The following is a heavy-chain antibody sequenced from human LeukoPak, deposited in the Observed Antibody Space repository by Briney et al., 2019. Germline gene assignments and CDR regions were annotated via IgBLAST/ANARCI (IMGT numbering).Heavy chain of an antibody. V-gene: IGHV3-30*02. Sequence: GGSLRLSCAASGFTFSGFWMHWVRQAPGKGLEWVAFIRYDGSNKYYADSVKGRFTISRDNSKNTLYLQMNSLRAEGTAVYYCAKGMNSSSWYAFDYWGQGTLVTVSS. CDR3: AKGMNSSSWYAFDY. D-gene: IGHD6-13*01. CDR2: IRYDGSNK. J-gene: IGHJ4*02. CDR1: GFTFSGFW.